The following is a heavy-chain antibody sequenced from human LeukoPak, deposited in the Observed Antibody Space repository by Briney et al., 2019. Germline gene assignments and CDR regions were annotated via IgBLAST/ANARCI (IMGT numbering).Heavy chain of an antibody. V-gene: IGHV4-59*01. Sequence: SETLSLTCTVSGDSISSYYWSWIRQPPGKGLEWIGYIYYSGSTNYNPSLKSRVTISVDTSKNQFSLKLSSVTAADTAVYYCASVGTYYYDTWGQGTLVTVSS. CDR1: GDSISSYY. D-gene: IGHD3-22*01. CDR2: IYYSGST. J-gene: IGHJ4*02. CDR3: ASVGTYYYDT.